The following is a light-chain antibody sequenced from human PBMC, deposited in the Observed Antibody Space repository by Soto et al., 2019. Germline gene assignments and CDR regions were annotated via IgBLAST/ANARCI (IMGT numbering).Light chain of an antibody. CDR2: RNN. CDR1: SSNIGRDY. Sequence: QSVLTQPPSASGTPGQRITISCSXSSSNIGRDYVYWFQQLPGTAPKLLIYRNNQRPSGVPDRFSASKSGTSASLAISGLRSEDEADYYCVAWDDSLSGWVFGGGTKLTVL. CDR3: VAWDDSLSGWV. J-gene: IGLJ3*02. V-gene: IGLV1-47*01.